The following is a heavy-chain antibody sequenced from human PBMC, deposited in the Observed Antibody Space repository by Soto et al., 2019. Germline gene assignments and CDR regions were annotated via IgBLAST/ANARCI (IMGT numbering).Heavy chain of an antibody. V-gene: IGHV4-4*07. J-gene: IGHJ4*02. D-gene: IGHD3-22*01. CDR2: IYTSGST. CDR3: ARGITMTEAVQGGAPDKYFFDS. Sequence: SENLSLTCTGSCGSISMYYWSWIRQPAGKGLEWIGRIYTSGSTNYNPYLKSRVTMSVDTSKNQLSLKLSSVTAADTAVYYCARGITMTEAVQGGAPDKYFFDSWGRGGLVTVSS. CDR1: CGSISMYY.